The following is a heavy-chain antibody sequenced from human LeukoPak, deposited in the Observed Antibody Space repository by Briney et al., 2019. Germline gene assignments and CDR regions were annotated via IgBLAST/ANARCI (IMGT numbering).Heavy chain of an antibody. CDR3: TRGSSGRRDN. D-gene: IGHD6-19*01. CDR2: MNPNSGKT. V-gene: IGHV1-8*01. Sequence: ASVKVSCKASGYTFTSCDINWVRQATGQGLEWMGWMNPNSGKTGYGQSFQGRITMTRDISIGTAYVELSNLTSEDTAIYYCTRGSSGRRDNWGQGPLVTVSA. J-gene: IGHJ4*02. CDR1: GYTFTSCD.